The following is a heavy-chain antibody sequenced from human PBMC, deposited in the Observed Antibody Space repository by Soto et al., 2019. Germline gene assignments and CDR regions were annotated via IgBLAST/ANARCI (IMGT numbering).Heavy chain of an antibody. D-gene: IGHD6-19*01. J-gene: IGHJ3*02. Sequence: QVQLVQSGAEVKKPGASVKVSCKASGYTFTGYYMHWVRQAPGQGLEWMGWINPNSGGTNYAQKFQGWVTMTRDTSMSKAYMELSRLRSDDTAVYYCARGPQQWLVPRAFDIWGQGTMVTVSS. CDR3: ARGPQQWLVPRAFDI. CDR2: INPNSGGT. CDR1: GYTFTGYY. V-gene: IGHV1-2*04.